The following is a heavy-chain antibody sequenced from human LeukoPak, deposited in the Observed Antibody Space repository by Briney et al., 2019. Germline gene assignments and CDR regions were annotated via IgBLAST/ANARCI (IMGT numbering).Heavy chain of an antibody. CDR3: ATLHYDILTGYYNGADY. CDR1: GYTFTGYY. V-gene: IGHV1-2*06. CDR2: INPNGGGT. D-gene: IGHD3-9*01. J-gene: IGHJ4*02. Sequence: GGSVKVSCKASGYTFTGYYMHWVRQAPGQGLEWMGRINPNGGGTNYAQKFQGRVTMTRDTSISTAYMELSRLRSDDTAVYYCATLHYDILTGYYNGADYWGQGTLVTVSS.